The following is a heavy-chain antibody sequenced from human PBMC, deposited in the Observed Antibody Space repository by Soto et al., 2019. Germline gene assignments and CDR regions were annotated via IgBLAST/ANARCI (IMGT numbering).Heavy chain of an antibody. CDR3: AKRPSTYYYDSSGYYWVY. D-gene: IGHD3-22*01. CDR1: GFTFSSYA. Sequence: GGSLRLSCAASGFTFSSYAMSWVRQAPGKGLEWVSAISGSGGSTYYADSVKGRFTISRDNSKNTLYLQMNSLRAEDTAVYYCAKRPSTYYYDSSGYYWVYWGQGTLVTVSS. CDR2: ISGSGGST. V-gene: IGHV3-23*01. J-gene: IGHJ4*02.